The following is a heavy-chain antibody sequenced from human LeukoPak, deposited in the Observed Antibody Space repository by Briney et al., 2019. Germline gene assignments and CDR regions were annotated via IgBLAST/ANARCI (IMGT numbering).Heavy chain of an antibody. Sequence: GESLKISCKGSGYSFTSYWIGWGRQMPGKGLEWMGIIYPGDSDTRYSPSFQGQVIISADKSISPAYLQWSSLKASDTAMYYCARSATVTTIDYWGQGTLVTVSS. CDR1: GYSFTSYW. J-gene: IGHJ4*02. CDR3: ARSATVTTIDY. CDR2: IYPGDSDT. D-gene: IGHD4-17*01. V-gene: IGHV5-51*01.